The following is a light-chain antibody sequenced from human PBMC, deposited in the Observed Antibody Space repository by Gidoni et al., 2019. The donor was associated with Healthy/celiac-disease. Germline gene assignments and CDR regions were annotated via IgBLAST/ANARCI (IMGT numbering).Light chain of an antibody. Sequence: IQMSLSPSSLSASVRDSVPITCRAIHSISSNLNCYQQKPGKAPKLLIYAASSLQSVVPSRSSSSGSGTAFTLTISSREHEDFVTVYYQLSDSTPPETFGQXTKLEIK. J-gene: IGKJ2*01. V-gene: IGKV1-39*01. CDR3: QLSDSTPPET. CDR2: AAS. CDR1: HSISSN.